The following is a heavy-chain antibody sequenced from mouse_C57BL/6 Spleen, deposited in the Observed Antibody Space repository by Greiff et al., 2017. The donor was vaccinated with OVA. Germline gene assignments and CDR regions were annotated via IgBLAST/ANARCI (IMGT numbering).Heavy chain of an antibody. D-gene: IGHD1-1*01. CDR1: GFTFSDYY. CDR2: INYDGSST. CDR3: ARSDYYGSSYPRYFDV. Sequence: EVKLMESEGGLVQPGSSMKLSCTASGFTFSDYYLDWVRQVPEKGLEWVANINYDGSSTYYLDSLKSRFIISRDNAKNILYLQMSRLKSEDTATYYWARSDYYGSSYPRYFDVWGTGTTVTVSS. V-gene: IGHV5-16*01. J-gene: IGHJ1*03.